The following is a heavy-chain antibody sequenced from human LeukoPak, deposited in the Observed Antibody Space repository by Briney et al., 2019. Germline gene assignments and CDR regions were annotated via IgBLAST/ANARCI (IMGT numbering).Heavy chain of an antibody. CDR3: ARDDPGSGYFGY. Sequence: PGGSLRLSCAASGFTFSSYAMHWVRQAPGKGLEWVAVISYDGSNKYYADSVKGRFTISRDNSKNTLYLQMNSLRAEDTAVYYCARDDPGSGYFGYWGQGTLVTVSS. D-gene: IGHD3-22*01. CDR2: ISYDGSNK. V-gene: IGHV3-30-3*01. CDR1: GFTFSSYA. J-gene: IGHJ4*02.